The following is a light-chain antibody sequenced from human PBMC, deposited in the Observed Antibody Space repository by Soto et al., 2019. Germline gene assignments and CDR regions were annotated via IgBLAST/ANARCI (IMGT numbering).Light chain of an antibody. V-gene: IGLV2-23*01. CDR3: CSYAGSSTWV. J-gene: IGLJ1*01. CDR1: SSDVGSYNF. CDR2: EGS. Sequence: QSVLTQPASVSGSPGQSITISCTGTSSDVGSYNFVSWYQQHPGKAPKVMIYEGSKRPSGVSNRFSGSKSGYTASLTISGLQAEDEADYYCCSYAGSSTWVFGTGTKVTVL.